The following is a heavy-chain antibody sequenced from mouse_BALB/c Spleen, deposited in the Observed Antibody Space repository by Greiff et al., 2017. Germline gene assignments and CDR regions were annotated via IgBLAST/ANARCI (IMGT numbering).Heavy chain of an antibody. J-gene: IGHJ2*01. CDR3: ARSKFITTAHFDY. CDR1: GYTFTSYW. CDR2: INPSNGRT. V-gene: IGHV1S81*02. Sequence: QVQLQQPGAELVKPGASVKLSCKASGYTFTSYWMHWVKQRPGQGLEWIGEINPSNGRTNYNEKFKSKATLTVDKSSSTAYMQLSSLTSEDSAVYYCARSKFITTAHFDYWGQGTTLTVSS. D-gene: IGHD1-2*01.